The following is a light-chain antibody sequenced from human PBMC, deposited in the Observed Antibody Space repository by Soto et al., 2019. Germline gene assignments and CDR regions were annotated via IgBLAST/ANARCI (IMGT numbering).Light chain of an antibody. CDR1: SSDVGGYKY. V-gene: IGLV2-14*01. J-gene: IGLJ2*01. Sequence: QSALTQPASVSGSPGQSITISCTGTSSDVGGYKYVSWYQQHPGKAPKLMIYEVSYRPSGVPNRFSGSKSGNTASLTISGLQAEDEADYYCATWDSSLSAVVVGGGTKLTVL. CDR2: EVS. CDR3: ATWDSSLSAVV.